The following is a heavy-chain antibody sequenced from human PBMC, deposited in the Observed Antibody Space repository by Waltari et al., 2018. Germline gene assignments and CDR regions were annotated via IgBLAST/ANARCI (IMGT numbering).Heavy chain of an antibody. D-gene: IGHD4-17*01. J-gene: IGHJ3*02. CDR3: ARGYYGDNAFDI. V-gene: IGHV4-34*01. CDR2: INHSGST. Sequence: QVQLQQWGAGLLKPSETLSLTCAVYGGSFSGYYWSWIRQPPGKGLEWIGEINHSGSTNYNPSLKSRVTISVDTSKNQFSLKLSSVTAADTAVYYCARGYYGDNAFDIWGQGTMVTVSS. CDR1: GGSFSGYY.